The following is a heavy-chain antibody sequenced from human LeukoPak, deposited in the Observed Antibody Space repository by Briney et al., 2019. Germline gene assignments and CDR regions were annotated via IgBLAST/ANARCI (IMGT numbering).Heavy chain of an antibody. CDR1: GFTFSSYA. Sequence: AGGSLRLSCAASGFTFSSYAMHWVRQAPGKGLEWVAVISYDGSNKYYADSVKGRFTISRDNSKNTLYLQMNSLRAEDTAVYYCARDTGRFGERYFQHWGQGTLVTVSS. CDR2: ISYDGSNK. D-gene: IGHD3-10*01. CDR3: ARDTGRFGERYFQH. V-gene: IGHV3-30-3*01. J-gene: IGHJ1*01.